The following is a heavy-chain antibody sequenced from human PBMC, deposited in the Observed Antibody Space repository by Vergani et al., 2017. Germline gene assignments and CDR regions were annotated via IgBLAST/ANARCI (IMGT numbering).Heavy chain of an antibody. CDR3: ARSQGDYWYFDL. V-gene: IGHV4-38-2*01. CDR2: IHNRGKT. D-gene: IGHD2-21*01. CDR1: GYSFGSGFY. Sequence: QVRLEESGPGLVKPSETLSLTCSVSGYSFGSGFYWAWIRQSPGGGLQWLTSIHNRGKTYHNPSLKSRVPVSLDTSKNRCSLNLTSVTATDTAVYYCARSQGDYWYFDLWGPGSLVTVSS. J-gene: IGHJ2*01.